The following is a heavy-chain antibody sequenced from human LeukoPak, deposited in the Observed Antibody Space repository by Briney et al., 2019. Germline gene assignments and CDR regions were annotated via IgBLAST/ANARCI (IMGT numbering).Heavy chain of an antibody. D-gene: IGHD2-21*02. V-gene: IGHV3-48*01. J-gene: IGHJ4*02. CDR2: ISSSSSTI. CDR3: ARGSGDPDY. CDR1: GFTFSSYS. Sequence: GGSLRLSCAASGFTFSSYSMNWVRQAPGKGLEWVSYISSSSSTIYYADSVKGRFTISRDNANNSLYLQMNSLRAEDAAVYYCARGSGDPDYWGQGTLVTVSS.